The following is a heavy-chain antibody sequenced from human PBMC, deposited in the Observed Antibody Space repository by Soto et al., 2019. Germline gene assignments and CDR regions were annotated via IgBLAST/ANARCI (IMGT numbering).Heavy chain of an antibody. CDR2: INEDGSEK. V-gene: IGHV3-7*04. CDR3: VTDYDAKGWETY. J-gene: IGHJ4*02. D-gene: IGHD1-26*01. Sequence: GGSLRLSCAASGVSFTSYWMDWVRQAPGKGLEWVAMINEDGSEKYYVDSVKGRFTISRDNAKNSLYLEMDSLRAEDTAVYYCVTDYDAKGWETYWGQGNLVTVSS. CDR1: GVSFTSYW.